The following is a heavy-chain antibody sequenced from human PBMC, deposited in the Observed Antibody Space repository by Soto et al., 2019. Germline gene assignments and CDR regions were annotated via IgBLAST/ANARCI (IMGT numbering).Heavy chain of an antibody. V-gene: IGHV3-30*18. CDR1: GFTISSYG. D-gene: IGHD5-18*01. CDR3: AKDAARYSYGYGDAFDI. J-gene: IGHJ3*02. CDR2: ISYDGSNK. Sequence: GGSLRLSCAASGFTISSYGMHWVRQAPGKGLEWVAVISYDGSNKYYADSVKGRFTISRDNSKNTLYLQMNSLRAEDTAVYYYAKDAARYSYGYGDAFDIWGQGTMVTVSS.